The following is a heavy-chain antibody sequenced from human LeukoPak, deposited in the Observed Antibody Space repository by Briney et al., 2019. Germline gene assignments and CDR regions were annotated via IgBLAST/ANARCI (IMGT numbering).Heavy chain of an antibody. V-gene: IGHV4-38-2*01. CDR2: IYHSGST. J-gene: IGHJ4*02. Sequence: SETLSLTCAVSGYSISSGYYWGWIRQPPGKGLEWIGSIYHSGSTYYNPSLKSRVTISVDTSKNQFSLKLSSVTAADTAVYYCARIGYSSSYPFLDYWGQGTLVTVSS. CDR1: GYSISSGYY. CDR3: ARIGYSSSYPFLDY. D-gene: IGHD6-13*01.